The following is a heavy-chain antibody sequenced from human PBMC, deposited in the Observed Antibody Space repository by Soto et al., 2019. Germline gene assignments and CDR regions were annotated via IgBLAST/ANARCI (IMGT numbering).Heavy chain of an antibody. V-gene: IGHV3-30*03. Sequence: PGGSVRLSCVASGFTFRDYGMKWVRQAPGKGLEWVAAISHDGINTFYVDSVRGRFTISRDNSENTLSLQMSSLRAEDTAVYYCARVPLYYDSSGCLGPDYWGQGTLVTVSS. CDR3: ARVPLYYDSSGCLGPDY. CDR2: ISHDGINT. J-gene: IGHJ4*02. D-gene: IGHD3-22*01. CDR1: GFTFRDYG.